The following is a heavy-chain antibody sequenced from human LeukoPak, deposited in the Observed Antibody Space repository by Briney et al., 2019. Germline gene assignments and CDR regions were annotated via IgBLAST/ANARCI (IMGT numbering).Heavy chain of an antibody. J-gene: IGHJ4*02. CDR2: IYYSGST. V-gene: IGHV4-39*01. CDR1: GDSISSSSFY. Sequence: SETLSLTCTVSGDSISSSSFYWGWIRQPPGKGLEWIGSIYYSGSTYYDPSLKGRVTISVDTSKNQFSLKLSSVTAADTAVYYCARLRGYTSSARGYVEYWGQGTLVTVSS. CDR3: ARLRGYTSSARGYVEY. D-gene: IGHD6-13*01.